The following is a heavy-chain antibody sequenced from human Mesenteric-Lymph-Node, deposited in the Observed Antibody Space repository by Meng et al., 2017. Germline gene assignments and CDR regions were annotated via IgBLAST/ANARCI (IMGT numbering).Heavy chain of an antibody. CDR2: IYTSGST. CDR3: ARVVVAATNNWFDP. D-gene: IGHD2-15*01. CDR1: GGSISSGSYY. Sequence: SETLSLTCTVSGGSISSGSYYWGWIRQPAGKGLEWIGRIYTSGSTNYNPSLNSRVTIAVDTSKNQFSLKLSSVTAADTAVYYCARVVVAATNNWFDPWGQGTLVTVSS. J-gene: IGHJ5*02. V-gene: IGHV4-61*02.